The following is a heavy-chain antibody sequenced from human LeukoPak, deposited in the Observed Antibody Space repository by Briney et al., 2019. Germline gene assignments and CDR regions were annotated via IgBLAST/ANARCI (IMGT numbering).Heavy chain of an antibody. CDR2: ISSSGNTI. J-gene: IGHJ4*02. CDR3: ARAGEDCGGDCYLGIDY. V-gene: IGHV3-11*01. Sequence: KPGGSVRLSYAASGFTFSDYYMSWIRQAPGKGLEWVSYISSSGNTIYYADSVKGRFTISRDNAKNSLYLQMNSLRAEDTAVYYCARAGEDCGGDCYLGIDYWGQGTLVTVSS. D-gene: IGHD2-21*02. CDR1: GFTFSDYY.